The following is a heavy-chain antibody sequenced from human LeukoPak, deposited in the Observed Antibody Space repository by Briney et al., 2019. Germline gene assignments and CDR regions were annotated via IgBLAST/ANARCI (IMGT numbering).Heavy chain of an antibody. CDR2: IRYDGSNK. J-gene: IGHJ6*04. V-gene: IGHV3-30*02. CDR3: AKVLRFLEWLGNSGDV. D-gene: IGHD3-3*01. CDR1: GSTFSSYG. Sequence: PGGSLRLSCAASGSTFSSYGMHWVRQAPGKGLEWVAFIRYDGSNKYYADSVKGRFTISRDNSKNTLYLQMNSLRAEDTAVYYCAKVLRFLEWLGNSGDVWGKGTTVTVSS.